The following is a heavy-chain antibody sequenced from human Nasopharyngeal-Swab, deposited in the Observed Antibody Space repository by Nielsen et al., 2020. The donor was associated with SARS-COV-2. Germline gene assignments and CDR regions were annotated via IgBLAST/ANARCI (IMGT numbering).Heavy chain of an antibody. D-gene: IGHD1-26*01. CDR2: IYSGGST. J-gene: IGHJ4*02. Sequence: ETLSLTCAVSGGSISSSNWWSWVRQAPGKGLEWVSVIYSGGSTYYADSVKGRFTISRDNSKNTLYLQMNSLRAEDTAVYYCARDIGGSSGDYWGQGTLVTVSS. CDR1: GGSISSSNW. CDR3: ARDIGGSSGDY. V-gene: IGHV3-53*01.